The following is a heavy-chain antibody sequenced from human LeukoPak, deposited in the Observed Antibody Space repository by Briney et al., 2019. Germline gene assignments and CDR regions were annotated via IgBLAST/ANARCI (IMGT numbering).Heavy chain of an antibody. Sequence: GGPLRLSCAASGFPFSSYTMHWVRQAPGKGLEWVAVISYDGSNKYYADSVKGRFTISRDNSKNTLDLQMNSLRGEDTAVYYCGVSPGALDVWGHGTTVTVSS. CDR1: GFPFSSYT. CDR3: GVSPGALDV. J-gene: IGHJ6*02. D-gene: IGHD3-10*01. CDR2: ISYDGSNK. V-gene: IGHV3-30-3*01.